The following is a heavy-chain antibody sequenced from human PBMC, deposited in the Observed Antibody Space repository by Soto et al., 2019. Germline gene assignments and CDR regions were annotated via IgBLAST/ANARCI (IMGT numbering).Heavy chain of an antibody. Sequence: VASVKVSCKVSGYTFTSYGISWVRQAPGQGLEWMGWISAYNGNTNYAQKLQGRVTMTTDTSTSTAYMELRSLRSDETAVYYCASLTREGWELPPTISGYFDYWGQGTLVTVSS. V-gene: IGHV1-18*01. D-gene: IGHD1-26*01. J-gene: IGHJ4*02. CDR2: ISAYNGNT. CDR3: ASLTREGWELPPTISGYFDY. CDR1: GYTFTSYG.